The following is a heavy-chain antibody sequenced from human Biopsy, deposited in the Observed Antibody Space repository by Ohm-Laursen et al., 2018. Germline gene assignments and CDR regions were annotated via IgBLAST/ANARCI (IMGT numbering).Heavy chain of an antibody. D-gene: IGHD1-26*01. CDR3: AIEGGTYSKPFDY. CDR2: ISPSSGGT. CDR1: GYTFTDYF. V-gene: IGHV1-2*02. Sequence: GASVKVSCKASGYTFTDYFLHWVRQAPGQGPEWMGWISPSSGGTNYAQKFQGRVTMIRDTSATTGYMELSSLRSDDTAVYYCAIEGGTYSKPFDYWGQGSQVIVSS. J-gene: IGHJ4*02.